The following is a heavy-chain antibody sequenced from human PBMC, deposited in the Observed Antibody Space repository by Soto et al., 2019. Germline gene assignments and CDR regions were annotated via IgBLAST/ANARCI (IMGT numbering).Heavy chain of an antibody. CDR1: GGSISSSSYY. D-gene: IGHD3-9*01. Sequence: PSETLSLTCTVSGGSISSSSYYWDWIRQPPGKGLEWIGSIYYRGSTYYNPSLQSRVTISVDTSKNQFSLNLSSVTAADTAVYYCARRPYYYDSPGPPRWGQGMFVTVSS. J-gene: IGHJ4*02. CDR2: IYYRGST. CDR3: ARRPYYYDSPGPPR. V-gene: IGHV4-39*01.